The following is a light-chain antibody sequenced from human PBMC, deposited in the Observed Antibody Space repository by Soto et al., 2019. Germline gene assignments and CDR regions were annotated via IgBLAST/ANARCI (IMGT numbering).Light chain of an antibody. Sequence: GDIVTITCRASQSISSWLAWYQQKPGKAPKLLIYDASSLESGVPSRFSGSGSGTDFTLSINSLQPEDFATYYCQQAYSFPITFGQGTRLEIK. CDR2: DAS. J-gene: IGKJ5*01. V-gene: IGKV1D-12*01. CDR3: QQAYSFPIT. CDR1: QSISSW.